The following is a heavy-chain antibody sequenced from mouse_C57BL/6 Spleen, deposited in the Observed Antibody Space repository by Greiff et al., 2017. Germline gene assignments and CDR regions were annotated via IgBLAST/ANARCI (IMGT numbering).Heavy chain of an antibody. Sequence: QVQLKESGPGLVAPSQRLSITCTVSGFSLTSYAISWVRQPPGKGLEWLGVIWTGGGTNYNSALKSRLSISKDNSKSQVFLKMNSLQTDDTARYYCARIYYGSSYGYFDVWGTGTTVTVSS. CDR1: GFSLTSYA. D-gene: IGHD1-1*01. CDR3: ARIYYGSSYGYFDV. J-gene: IGHJ1*03. V-gene: IGHV2-9-1*01. CDR2: IWTGGGT.